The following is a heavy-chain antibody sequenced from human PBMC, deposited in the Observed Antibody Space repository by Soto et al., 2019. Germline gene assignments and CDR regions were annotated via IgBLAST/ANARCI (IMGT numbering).Heavy chain of an antibody. V-gene: IGHV2-5*02. CDR2: IYWDGDK. J-gene: IGHJ4*02. Sequence: QITLRESGPTLVKPTQTLTLTCSFSGFSLRTTGMAVGWIRQPPGKALEWRAHIYWDGDKRYSPSLKSRLTVXKXISRNPVVLTMANMSPLDIATSCWAHASGVTGDDAYWGQGALATVSA. CDR3: AHASGVTGDDAY. CDR1: GFSLRTTGMA. D-gene: IGHD2-21*02.